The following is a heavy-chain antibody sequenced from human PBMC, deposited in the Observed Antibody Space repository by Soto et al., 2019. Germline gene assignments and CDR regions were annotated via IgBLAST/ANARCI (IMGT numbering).Heavy chain of an antibody. CDR3: ARDRGRYCSGGSCYRLPLDY. CDR1: GGTFSSYA. J-gene: IGHJ4*02. V-gene: IGHV1-69*01. CDR2: SIPIFGTA. D-gene: IGHD2-15*01. Sequence: QVQLVQPGAGLRSLGSSWKVSCKPLGGTFSSYAISWVHQPPGKGLEGLGGSIPIFGTANYAQKFQGRVTITADESTSTAYMELSSLRSEDTAVYYCARDRGRYCSGGSCYRLPLDYWGQGTLVTVSS.